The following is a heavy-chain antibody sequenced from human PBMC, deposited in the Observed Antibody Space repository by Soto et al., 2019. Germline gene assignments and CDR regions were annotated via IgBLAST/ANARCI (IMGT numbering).Heavy chain of an antibody. CDR1: GDSISSYY. CDR3: ARDLVQERWLHDKGSDA. CDR2: IQNDATT. Sequence: SETLSLTCTVSGDSISSYYWSWIRQPPGKGLEWIGYIQNDATTNYNPSLKGRVTISVDTSKNQFSLKVSSVTAADTAVYYCARDLVQERWLHDKGSDAWGQGTLVXVS. J-gene: IGHJ5*02. D-gene: IGHD5-12*01. V-gene: IGHV4-59*01.